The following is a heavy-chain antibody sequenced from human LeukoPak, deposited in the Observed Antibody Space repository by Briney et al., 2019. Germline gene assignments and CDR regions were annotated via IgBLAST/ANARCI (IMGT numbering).Heavy chain of an antibody. Sequence: GASVKVSCKASGYTFTSYDINWVRQATGQGLEWMGWMNPNSGNTGYAQKFQGRVTITRNTSISTAYMELSSLRSEDTAVYYCARSARGADAFDIWGQGTMVTVSS. V-gene: IGHV1-8*03. CDR2: MNPNSGNT. J-gene: IGHJ3*02. CDR3: ARSARGADAFDI. D-gene: IGHD3-16*01. CDR1: GYTFTSYD.